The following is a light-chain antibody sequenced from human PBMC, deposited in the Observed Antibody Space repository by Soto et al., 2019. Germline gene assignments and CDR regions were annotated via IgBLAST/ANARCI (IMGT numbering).Light chain of an antibody. CDR3: QQADSLPLVT. J-gene: IGKJ5*01. CDR1: RDIGDR. Sequence: DIQMTQSPSAVSGSVVGRFTITCLASRDIGDRLAWFRHKPGKAPQLLIQTASRLESGVPSRFSGSGSGTDFTLTISSLQPEDFATYYCQQADSLPLVTFGQGTRLEI. CDR2: TAS. V-gene: IGKV1-12*01.